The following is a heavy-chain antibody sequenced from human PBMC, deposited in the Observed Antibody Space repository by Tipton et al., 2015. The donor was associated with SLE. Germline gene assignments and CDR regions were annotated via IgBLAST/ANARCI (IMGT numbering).Heavy chain of an antibody. CDR3: TRGNWRFYCFDY. Sequence: TLSLTCTVSGGSISSYYWSWIRQAPGKGLEWIGYVDYTGNSDYNPSLKDRVSISVDSSKKQFSLNLNSVTSADTAMYYCTRGNWRFYCFDYWGHGILVTVSS. CDR1: GGSISSYY. V-gene: IGHV4-59*01. J-gene: IGHJ4*01. D-gene: IGHD2/OR15-2a*01. CDR2: VDYTGNS.